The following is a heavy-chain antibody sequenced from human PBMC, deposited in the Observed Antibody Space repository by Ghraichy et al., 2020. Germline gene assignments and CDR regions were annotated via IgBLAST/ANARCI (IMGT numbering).Heavy chain of an antibody. J-gene: IGHJ6*02. D-gene: IGHD6-13*01. CDR1: GFTFSTYS. CDR3: ARDIKSSSWSYYYYAMDV. CDR2: ISHDGNSK. V-gene: IGHV3-30*04. Sequence: GSLRLSCAASGFTFSTYSMHWVRQGPGKGLEWVAVISHDGNSKYYAASVKGRFTTSRDNSKNMVYLQMNSLRPEDTSVYYCARDIKSSSWSYYYYAMDVWGQGTTVTVSS.